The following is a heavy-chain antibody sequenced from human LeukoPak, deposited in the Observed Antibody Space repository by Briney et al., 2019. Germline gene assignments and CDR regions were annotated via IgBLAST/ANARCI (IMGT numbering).Heavy chain of an antibody. CDR2: INPNSGGT. CDR1: GYTFTGYY. Sequence: ASVKVSCKASGYTFTGYYMHWVRQAPGQGLEWMGWINPNSGGTNYAQKFQGRVTMTRDTSISTAYMELSRLRSDDTAVYYCARNFYFDSIGYYHYWGQGTLVTVSS. J-gene: IGHJ4*02. D-gene: IGHD3-22*01. CDR3: ARNFYFDSIGYYHY. V-gene: IGHV1-2*02.